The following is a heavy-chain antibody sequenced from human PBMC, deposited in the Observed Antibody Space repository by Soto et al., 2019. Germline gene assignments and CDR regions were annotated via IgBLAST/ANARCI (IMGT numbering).Heavy chain of an antibody. CDR2: INAGNGNT. CDR1: GYTFTSYA. CDR3: ARGAVAVAAPRFSLCY. J-gene: IGHJ4*02. V-gene: IGHV1-3*01. Sequence: GASVKVSCKASGYTFTSYAMHWVRQAPGQRLEWMGWINAGNGNTKYSQKFQGRVTITRDTSASTAYMELSSLRSEDTAVYYCARGAVAVAAPRFSLCYWGQGTLVTVSS. D-gene: IGHD6-19*01.